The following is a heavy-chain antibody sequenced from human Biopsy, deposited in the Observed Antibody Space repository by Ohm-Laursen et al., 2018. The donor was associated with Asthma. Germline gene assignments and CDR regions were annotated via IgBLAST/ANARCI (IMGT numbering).Heavy chain of an antibody. CDR3: AATGYSGYYYST. CDR1: GYPFTSFD. J-gene: IGHJ5*02. CDR2: MNPRGGVT. Sequence: ASVKVSCKASGYPFTSFDLNWVRLAAGQGLEWMGWMNPRGGVTNFAPKFRGRISMTRDASISTAYLEMSSLRSDDTALYFCAATGYSGYYYSTWGQGTLVTVSS. V-gene: IGHV1-8*02. D-gene: IGHD5-12*01.